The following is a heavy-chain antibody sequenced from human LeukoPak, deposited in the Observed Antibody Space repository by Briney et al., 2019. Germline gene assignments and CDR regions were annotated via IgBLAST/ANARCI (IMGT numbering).Heavy chain of an antibody. CDR1: GFTFSNAW. J-gene: IGHJ4*02. CDR3: TTDFVGSGSYSHFDY. V-gene: IGHV3-15*01. D-gene: IGHD3-10*01. CDR2: IKSKTDGGTT. Sequence: GGSLRLSCAASGFTFSNAWMSWVRQAPGKGLEWVGRIKSKTDGGTTDYAAPVKGRFTISRDDSKNTLYLQMNSLKTEDTAVYYCTTDFVGSGSYSHFDYWGQGTLVTVSS.